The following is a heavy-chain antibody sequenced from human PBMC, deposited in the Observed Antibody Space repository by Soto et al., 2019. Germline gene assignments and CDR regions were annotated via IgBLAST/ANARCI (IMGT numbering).Heavy chain of an antibody. J-gene: IGHJ4*02. CDR3: AGDRGYYDSRCYYSFDY. V-gene: IGHV1-69*01. D-gene: IGHD3-22*01. Sequence: QVQLVQSGAEVKKPGSSVKVSCKASGGTFSSYAISWVRQAPGQGLEWLRGIIPIFGTANYAQKFQGRVTITADESTRTAYMELRSLGSEDTAVYDCAGDRGYYDSRCYYSFDYWGQGTLVTVSS. CDR2: IIPIFGTA. CDR1: GGTFSSYA.